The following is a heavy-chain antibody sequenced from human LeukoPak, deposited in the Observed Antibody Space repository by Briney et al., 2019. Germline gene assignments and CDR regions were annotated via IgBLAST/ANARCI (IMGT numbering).Heavy chain of an antibody. CDR3: AHSRTLVAGAGFGP. J-gene: IGHJ5*02. V-gene: IGHV2-5*02. CDR2: IYWDNDK. CDR1: GFSLNTDKVG. D-gene: IGHD6-19*01. Sequence: SGPTLVKPTQTLTLTCTFSGFSLNTDKVGVGWIRQPPGKALEWLALIYWDNDKRYSPSLKSRLTITKDSSRNQVVLTMTNMDPVDTATYYCAHSRTLVAGAGFGPWGQGTLVTVSS.